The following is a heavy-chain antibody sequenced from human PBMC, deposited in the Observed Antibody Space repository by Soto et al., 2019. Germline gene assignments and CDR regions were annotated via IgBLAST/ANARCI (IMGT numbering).Heavy chain of an antibody. CDR1: GFTFDDYA. Sequence: SLKISCAASGFTFDDYAMHWVRQAPGKGLEWVSGISWNSGSIGYADSVKGRFTISRDNAKNSLYLQMNSLRAEDTALYYCAKDSGYSSGPSDYWGQGTLVTVSS. CDR3: AKDSGYSSGPSDY. V-gene: IGHV3-9*01. D-gene: IGHD6-19*01. CDR2: ISWNSGSI. J-gene: IGHJ4*02.